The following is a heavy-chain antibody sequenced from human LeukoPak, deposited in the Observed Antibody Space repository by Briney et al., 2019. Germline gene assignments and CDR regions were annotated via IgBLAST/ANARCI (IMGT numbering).Heavy chain of an antibody. CDR2: IYSCGST. CDR1: GFTVSSNY. CDR3: AKKWGVGTTTLDYFDY. J-gene: IGHJ4*02. Sequence: PGGSLRLSCAASGFTVSSNYMSWVRQAPGKGLEWVSVIYSCGSTYYADSVKGRFTISRDNSKNTLYLQMNSLTDDDTAVYYCAKKWGVGTTTLDYFDYWGQGTLVTVSS. V-gene: IGHV3-53*01. D-gene: IGHD1-26*01.